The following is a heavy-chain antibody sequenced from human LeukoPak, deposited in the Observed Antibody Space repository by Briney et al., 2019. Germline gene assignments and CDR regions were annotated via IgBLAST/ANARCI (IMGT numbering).Heavy chain of an antibody. J-gene: IGHJ4*02. V-gene: IGHV1-8*03. CDR3: ARTLYIAAVPGGFDY. D-gene: IGHD6-13*01. CDR1: GYTFTSYD. Sequence: ASVRVSCKASGYTFTSYDINWVRQAPGQGLEWMGWMNPNSGNTGYAQKFQGRVTITRNTSISTAYMELSSLRSEDMAVYYCARTLYIAAVPGGFDYWGQGTLIAVSS. CDR2: MNPNSGNT.